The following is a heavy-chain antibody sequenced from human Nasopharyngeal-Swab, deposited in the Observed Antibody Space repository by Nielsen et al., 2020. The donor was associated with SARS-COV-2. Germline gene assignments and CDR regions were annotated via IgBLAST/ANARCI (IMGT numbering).Heavy chain of an antibody. CDR3: LRGMAGYGWFDP. J-gene: IGHJ5*02. CDR2: ISYGGGDE. CDR1: GFTFSSYP. V-gene: IGHV3-30*04. D-gene: IGHD2-2*03. Sequence: GESLKISCEASGFTFSSYPMQWVRRAPGKGLEWVSVISYGGGDEHYADSVKGRFTISRDNAKNTVYLQMNSLRDEDTAVYYCLRGMAGYGWFDPWGQGILVTVSS.